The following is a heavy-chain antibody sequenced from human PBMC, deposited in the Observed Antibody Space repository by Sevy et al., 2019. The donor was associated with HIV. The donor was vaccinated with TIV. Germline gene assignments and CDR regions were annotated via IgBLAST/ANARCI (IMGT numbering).Heavy chain of an antibody. CDR1: GFTFTNYE. V-gene: IGHV3-48*03. CDR3: ARNGGAYDTGFDP. J-gene: IGHJ5*02. Sequence: GWSLRLSCAASGFTFTNYEMNWVRQAPGKGLEWVSHITSSGSSIYYADSVKGRFTISRDNAKNSLYLQMNSLRVEDTAVYYCARNGGAYDTGFDPWGQGTLVTISS. CDR2: ITSSGSSI. D-gene: IGHD3-22*01.